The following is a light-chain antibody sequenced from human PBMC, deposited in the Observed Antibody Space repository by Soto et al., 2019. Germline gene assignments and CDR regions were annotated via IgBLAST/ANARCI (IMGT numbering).Light chain of an antibody. J-gene: IGLJ1*01. V-gene: IGLV2-8*01. CDR1: SSDMGDTHY. CDR2: EVS. CDR3: SSYAGRDTVV. Sequence: QSVLTQPPSASGSPGQSVTVSCTGTSSDMGDTHYVSWYQQHPGKAPKLMVYEVSKRPSGVPDRFSGSKSGNTASLTVSGLLAEDEGDYYCSSYAGRDTVVFGSGTKVTVL.